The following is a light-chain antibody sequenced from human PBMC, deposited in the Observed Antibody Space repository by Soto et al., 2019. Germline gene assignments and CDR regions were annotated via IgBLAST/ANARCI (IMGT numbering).Light chain of an antibody. CDR1: SSNIGSNT. CDR2: SNN. J-gene: IGLJ2*01. Sequence: HSVLTQSPSASGNPGQRVTISCSGSSSNIGSNTVNWYQQLPGTAPKLLIYSNNQRPSGVPDRFSGSKSGTSASLAISGLQSEDEAEYYCAAWDDSLNGVVFGGGTKLTVL. V-gene: IGLV1-44*01. CDR3: AAWDDSLNGVV.